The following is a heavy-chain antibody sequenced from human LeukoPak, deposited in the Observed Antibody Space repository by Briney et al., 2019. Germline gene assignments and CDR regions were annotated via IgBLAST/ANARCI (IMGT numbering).Heavy chain of an antibody. CDR3: TNTGDTIYDAFDI. CDR1: GFTFSVSA. CDR2: IRSRASNYAT. Sequence: GGSLRLSCAASGFTFSVSAMHWVRQASGKGLEWVGRIRSRASNYATAYAASVQVRFTISRDDSKNTAYMQKNSLKTEETAVYYCTNTGDTIYDAFDIWGQGTMVTVSS. J-gene: IGHJ3*02. D-gene: IGHD3-3*01. V-gene: IGHV3-73*01.